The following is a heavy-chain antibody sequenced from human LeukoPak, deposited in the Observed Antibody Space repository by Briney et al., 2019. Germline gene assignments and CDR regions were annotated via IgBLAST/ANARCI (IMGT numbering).Heavy chain of an antibody. J-gene: IGHJ4*02. CDR1: GGSISSSSYY. Sequence: PSETLSLTCTVSGGSISSSSYYWVGIPQPPGKGLEGFGSIYYRGSTYYNPSLKSRVTISVDTSKNQFSLKLSSVTAADTAVYYCARDGFAGISCSGGSCYGGVDYWGQGTLVTVSS. CDR3: ARDGFAGISCSGGSCYGGVDY. V-gene: IGHV4-39*07. D-gene: IGHD2-15*01. CDR2: IYYRGST.